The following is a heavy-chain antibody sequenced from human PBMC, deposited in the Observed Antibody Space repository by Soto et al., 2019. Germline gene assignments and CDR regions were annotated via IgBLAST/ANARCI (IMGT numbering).Heavy chain of an antibody. D-gene: IGHD3-10*01. CDR2: IKQDGSEK. CDR3: ARDETYYYGSGPV. CDR1: GFTFSTYW. V-gene: IGHV3-7*01. Sequence: LRLSCADSGFTFSTYWMSWVRQAPGKGLEWVANIKQDGSEKYYVDSVKGRFTISRDNAKNSLYLQMNSLRAEDTAVYYCARDETYYYGSGPVGGQGTLVTVSS. J-gene: IGHJ4*02.